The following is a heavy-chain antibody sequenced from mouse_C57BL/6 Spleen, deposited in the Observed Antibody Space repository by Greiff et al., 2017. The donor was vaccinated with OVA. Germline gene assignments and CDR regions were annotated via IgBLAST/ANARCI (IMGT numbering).Heavy chain of an antibody. CDR1: GFTFSDYG. V-gene: IGHV5-17*01. CDR3: ARYYIYAMDY. D-gene: IGHD1-1*01. J-gene: IGHJ4*01. Sequence: EVKLMESGGGLVKPGGSLKLSCAASGFTFSDYGMHWVRQAPEKGLEWVAYISSGSSTIYYADTVKGRFTISRDNAKNTLFLQMTSLRSEDTAMYYCARYYIYAMDYWGQGTSVTVSS. CDR2: ISSGSSTI.